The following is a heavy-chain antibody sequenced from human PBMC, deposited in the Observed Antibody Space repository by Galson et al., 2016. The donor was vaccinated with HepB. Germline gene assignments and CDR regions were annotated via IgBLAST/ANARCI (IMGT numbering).Heavy chain of an antibody. CDR1: GGHFSSYE. J-gene: IGHJ6*02. CDR3: ARRVAPRFLEFHYYYGLDV. CDR2: TMSTPDTV. Sequence: SVKVSCKASGGHFSSYEINWVRQAPGQGLEWMGGTMSTPDTVRYAQKFRGRVTFTADEGTRTAYMELSGLRSEDTAAYYCARRVAPRFLEFHYYYGLDVWGQGTMVTVSS. D-gene: IGHD3-3*01. V-gene: IGHV1-69*13.